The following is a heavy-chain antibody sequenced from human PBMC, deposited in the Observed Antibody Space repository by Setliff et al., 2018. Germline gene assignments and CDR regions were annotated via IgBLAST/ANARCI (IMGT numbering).Heavy chain of an antibody. J-gene: IGHJ4*02. CDR3: ARGLNSVSWTFTY. D-gene: IGHD2-15*01. V-gene: IGHV4-39*01. CDR1: GGSISSSSYQ. CDR2: IYYSGTA. Sequence: SETLSLTCTVSGGSISSSSYQWGWVRQTPGKGLEWIGSIYYSGTAYYNPSLKSRVTISVDTSKNQFSLHLNSVTAADAAMYYCARGLNSVSWTFTYWGQGTLVTVSS.